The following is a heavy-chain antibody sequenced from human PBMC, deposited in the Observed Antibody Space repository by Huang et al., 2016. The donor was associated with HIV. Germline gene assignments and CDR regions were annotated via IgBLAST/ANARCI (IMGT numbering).Heavy chain of an antibody. CDR2: IYSSGTT. D-gene: IGHD3-9*01. V-gene: IGHV4-30-2*01. J-gene: IGHJ3*02. CDR1: GGSISSGGYS. CDR3: ARVEYDILTGQGGNAFDI. Sequence: QLQLQESGSGLVKPSQTLSRTCAVSGGSISSGGYSWRWIRQPPGQGLAWIGEIYSSGTTYYNPSRKSRVTISVDRSKTQFSLKLSSVTAAATAVYYCARVEYDILTGQGGNAFDIWGQGTRVIVSS.